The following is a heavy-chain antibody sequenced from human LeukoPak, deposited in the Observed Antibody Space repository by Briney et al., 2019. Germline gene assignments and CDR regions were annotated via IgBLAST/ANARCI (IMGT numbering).Heavy chain of an antibody. CDR2: IYYSGST. CDR1: GGSISSSSYF. J-gene: IGHJ4*02. Sequence: SETLSLTCTVSGGSISSSSYFWGWIRQPPGKGLEWIGSIYYSGSTYYNPSLKSRVTISVDTSKNQFSLKLSSVTAADTAVYYCASIDYGFLYYFDYWGQGTLVTVSS. D-gene: IGHD4-17*01. CDR3: ASIDYGFLYYFDY. V-gene: IGHV4-39*01.